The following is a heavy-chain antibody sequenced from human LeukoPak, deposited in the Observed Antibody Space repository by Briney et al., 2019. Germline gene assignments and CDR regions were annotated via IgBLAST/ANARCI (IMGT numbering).Heavy chain of an antibody. Sequence: GGSLRLSCAASGFTFSSYWMSWVRQAPGKGPEWVANIKRDGSAKYYGGSVRGRFTISRDNAKNSLYLQMNSLRAEDTAVYYCARAPLGRYCSGGSCYSSSGAVDFWGQGTMVTVSS. V-gene: IGHV3-7*01. CDR1: GFTFSSYW. D-gene: IGHD2-15*01. J-gene: IGHJ3*01. CDR2: IKRDGSAK. CDR3: ARAPLGRYCSGGSCYSSSGAVDF.